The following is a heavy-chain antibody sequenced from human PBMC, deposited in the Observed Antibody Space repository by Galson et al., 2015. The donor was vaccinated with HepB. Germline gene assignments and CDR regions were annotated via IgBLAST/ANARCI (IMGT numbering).Heavy chain of an antibody. CDR2: IYGGGTT. V-gene: IGHV3-53*01. J-gene: IGHJ4*02. D-gene: IGHD3-10*01. CDR1: GLIVNSNY. Sequence: SLRLSCAVSGLIVNSNYMSWVRQAPGKGLEWVSVIYGGGTTNYADSVKGRFTISRDNSKNTTYLQMDSLRAEDTAVYYCTKNRGDYWGQGALVTVSS. CDR3: TKNRGDY.